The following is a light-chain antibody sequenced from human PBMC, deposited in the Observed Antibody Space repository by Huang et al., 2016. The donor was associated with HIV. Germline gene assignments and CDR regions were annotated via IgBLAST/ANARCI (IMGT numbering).Light chain of an antibody. V-gene: IGKV3-15*01. CDR2: AAS. CDR3: QQYNDFRST. Sequence: DTVMTQSPVTLSVSPGVRASLSCRSSQIVSSHLAWYQQKHGQAPRLLIYAASTRATGVPARFSGSGAGTEFTLTISTLQSEDSAVYYCQQYNDFRSTFGPGTRVEIK. CDR1: QIVSSH. J-gene: IGKJ3*01.